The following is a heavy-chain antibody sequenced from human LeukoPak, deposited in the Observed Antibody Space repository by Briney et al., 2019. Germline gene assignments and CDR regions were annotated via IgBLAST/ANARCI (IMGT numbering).Heavy chain of an antibody. V-gene: IGHV4-34*01. CDR1: GGSFSGYY. J-gene: IGHJ4*02. CDR3: ARGMIQLWLRGWYYFDY. CDR2: INHSGST. D-gene: IGHD5-18*01. Sequence: SETLFLTCAVYGGSFSGYYWSWIRQPPGKGLEWIGEINHSGSTNYNPSLKSRVTISVDTSKNQFSLKLSSVTAADTAVYYCARGMIQLWLRGWYYFDYWGQGTLVTVSS.